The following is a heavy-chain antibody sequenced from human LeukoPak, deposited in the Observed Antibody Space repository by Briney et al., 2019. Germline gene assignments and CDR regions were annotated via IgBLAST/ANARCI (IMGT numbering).Heavy chain of an antibody. CDR2: MNPNSGDS. CDR3: ARTTSFTASGYDY. V-gene: IGHV1-8*03. J-gene: IGHJ4*02. CDR1: GYTFTNYH. Sequence: ASVKVSCKASGYTFTNYHINWVRQATGQGLEWMGWMNPNSGDSGYAQKFQGRVTISGDTSISTSYMELGSLRSDDTAVYFCARTTSFTASGYDYWGQGTLVTVSS. D-gene: IGHD6-25*01.